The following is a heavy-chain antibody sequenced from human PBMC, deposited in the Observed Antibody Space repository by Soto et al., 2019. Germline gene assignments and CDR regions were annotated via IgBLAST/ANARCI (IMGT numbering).Heavy chain of an antibody. CDR3: ARRFLEWLPNNWFDP. V-gene: IGHV4-30-4*01. CDR2: IYYSGST. D-gene: IGHD3-3*01. Sequence: QVQLQESGPGLVKPSQTLSLTCTVSGGSISSGDYYWSWIRQPPGKGLEWIGYIYYSGSTYYNPSLKRRVTISVATSKNQFSLKLSSVTAADTAVYYCARRFLEWLPNNWFDPWGQGTLVTVSS. CDR1: GGSISSGDYY. J-gene: IGHJ5*02.